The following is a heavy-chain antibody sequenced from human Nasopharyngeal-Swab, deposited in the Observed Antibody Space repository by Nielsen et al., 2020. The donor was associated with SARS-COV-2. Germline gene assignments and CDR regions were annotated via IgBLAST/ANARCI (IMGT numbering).Heavy chain of an antibody. CDR2: ISYDGSNK. CDR1: EFTFSSYG. V-gene: IGHV3-30*03. D-gene: IGHD1-7*01. Sequence: LSLTCAASEFTFSSYGMHWVRQAPGKGLEWVAVISYDGSNKYYADSVKGRFTISRDNSKNTLYLQMNSLRAEDTAVYYCARGSRTGTTFDAFDIWGQGTMVTVSS. J-gene: IGHJ3*02. CDR3: ARGSRTGTTFDAFDI.